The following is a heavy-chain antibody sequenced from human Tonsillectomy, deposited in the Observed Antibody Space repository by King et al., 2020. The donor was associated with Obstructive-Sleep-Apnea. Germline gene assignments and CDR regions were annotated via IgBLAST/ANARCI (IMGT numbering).Heavy chain of an antibody. CDR3: ASQAFYNSGWNAALFDY. CDR1: GGSIRSDS. D-gene: IGHD6-19*01. CDR2: IYYSGST. Sequence: VQLQESGPGLVKPSETLSLTCTVSGGSIRSDSWSWLRQPPGKGLEWIGYIYYSGSTNYNPSLKSRVTISVDTSKNQFSLKRRSVTAAEPAVYFCASQAFYNSGWNAALFDYWGQGTLVTVSS. J-gene: IGHJ4*02. V-gene: IGHV4-59*08.